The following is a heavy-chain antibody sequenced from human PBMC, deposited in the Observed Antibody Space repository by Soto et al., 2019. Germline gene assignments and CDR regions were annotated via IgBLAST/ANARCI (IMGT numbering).Heavy chain of an antibody. J-gene: IGHJ4*02. CDR1: GFTFSDYS. V-gene: IGHV3-48*04. CDR3: ARDKDWAFDN. CDR2: IFVTSTII. Sequence: HPGGSLRLSCVASGFTFSDYSMVWVRQSPGKGLEWISYIFVTSTIIYYADSVKGRFTVSGDNAQNSLSLQMNSLRVEDTGIYYSARDKDWAFDNWGQGTLVTVSS. D-gene: IGHD3-9*01.